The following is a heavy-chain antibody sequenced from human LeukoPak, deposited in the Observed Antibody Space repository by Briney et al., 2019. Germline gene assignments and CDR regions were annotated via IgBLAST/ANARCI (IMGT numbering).Heavy chain of an antibody. Sequence: PGGSLRLSCAASGFTFSSYWMSWVRQAPGKGLEWVANIKQDGSEKYYVDSVKGRFTISRDNTKNSLYLQMNSLRPEDTALYYCAKGVAGDYYYGMDVWGQGTTVTVSS. J-gene: IGHJ6*02. V-gene: IGHV3-7*03. CDR2: IKQDGSEK. CDR3: AKGVAGDYYYGMDV. D-gene: IGHD2-15*01. CDR1: GFTFSSYW.